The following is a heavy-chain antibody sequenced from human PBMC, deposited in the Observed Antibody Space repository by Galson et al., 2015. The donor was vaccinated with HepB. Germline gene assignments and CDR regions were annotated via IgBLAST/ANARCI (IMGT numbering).Heavy chain of an antibody. V-gene: IGHV3-30*18. D-gene: IGHD3-3*01. CDR3: AKDGGRLWSGYLYYFDY. CDR1: GFTFSSYG. Sequence: SLRLSCAASGFTFSSYGMHWVRQAPGKGLEWVAVISYDGSNKYYADSVKGRFTISRDNSKNTLYLQMNSLRAEDTAVYYCAKDGGRLWSGYLYYFDYWGQGTLVTVSS. CDR2: ISYDGSNK. J-gene: IGHJ4*02.